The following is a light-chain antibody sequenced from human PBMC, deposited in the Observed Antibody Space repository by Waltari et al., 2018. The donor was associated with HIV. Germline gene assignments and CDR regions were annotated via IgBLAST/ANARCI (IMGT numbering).Light chain of an antibody. Sequence: EIVLTQSPDVQSVTPTENVPITCRASQSIGSNLHWYQQKPDQSPKLLIKYASRSFSGVPSRFSGSGSGTDFTLTISRLEAEDAATYYCHQSSSLPHTFGQGTKLEIK. CDR3: HQSSSLPHT. CDR1: QSIGSN. J-gene: IGKJ2*01. CDR2: YAS. V-gene: IGKV6-21*01.